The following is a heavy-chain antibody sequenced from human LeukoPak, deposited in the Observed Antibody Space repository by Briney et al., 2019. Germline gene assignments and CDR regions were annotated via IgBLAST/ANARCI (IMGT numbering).Heavy chain of an antibody. CDR3: ARDRSMSGRTSSNGMDV. Sequence: SETLSLTCTVSGGSISGSSYYWGWIRQPPGKGLEWIGSIYYSGSTYYNPSLKSRVTISVDTSKNQFSLKLSSVTAADTAVYYCARDRSMSGRTSSNGMDVWGQGTTATVSS. D-gene: IGHD6-6*01. CDR2: IYYSGST. V-gene: IGHV4-39*07. J-gene: IGHJ6*02. CDR1: GGSISGSSYY.